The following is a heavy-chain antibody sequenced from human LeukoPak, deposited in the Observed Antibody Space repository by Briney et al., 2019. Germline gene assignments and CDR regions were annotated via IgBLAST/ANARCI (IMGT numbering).Heavy chain of an antibody. CDR3: ARDSSSWYSPYAFDI. D-gene: IGHD6-13*01. CDR1: GFTFSSYA. CDR2: IYSGGST. Sequence: PGGSLRLSCAASGFTFSSYAMSWVRQAPGKGLEWVSVIYSGGSTYYADTVKGRFTISRDNSKNTLYLQMNSLRAEDTAVYYCARDSSSWYSPYAFDIWGQGTMVTVSS. J-gene: IGHJ3*02. V-gene: IGHV3-53*01.